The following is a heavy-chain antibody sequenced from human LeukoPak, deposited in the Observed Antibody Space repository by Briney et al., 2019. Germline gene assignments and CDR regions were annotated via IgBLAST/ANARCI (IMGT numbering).Heavy chain of an antibody. CDR1: GFTVSSNY. D-gene: IGHD5-18*01. V-gene: IGHV3-66*04. J-gene: IGHJ4*02. CDR2: IYPNGNT. Sequence: GGSLRLSCAASGFTVSSNYMNWVRQAPGKGLEWVSMIYPNGNTFYTDSVKGRFTISRDNSKNTLDLQMSGLRAEDTAVYYCARRGHGYGSPFDYWGQGTLVTVSS. CDR3: ARRGHGYGSPFDY.